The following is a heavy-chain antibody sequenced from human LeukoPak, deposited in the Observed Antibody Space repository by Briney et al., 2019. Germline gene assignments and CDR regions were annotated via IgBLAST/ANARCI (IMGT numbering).Heavy chain of an antibody. CDR3: ARGPSYRLDY. J-gene: IGHJ4*02. D-gene: IGHD1-26*01. V-gene: IGHV3-66*01. Sequence: GGSLRLSCAASGFTFDDYAMHWVRQAPGKGLEWVSVIYSGGSTYYADSVKGRFTISRDNSKNTLYLQMNSLRAEDTAVYYCARGPSYRLDYWGQGTLVTVSS. CDR1: GFTFDDYA. CDR2: IYSGGST.